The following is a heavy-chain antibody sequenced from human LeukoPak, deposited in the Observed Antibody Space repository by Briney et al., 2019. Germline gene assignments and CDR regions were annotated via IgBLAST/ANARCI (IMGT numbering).Heavy chain of an antibody. CDR3: ARDGQYYYDSSGYYSQDDAFDI. J-gene: IGHJ3*02. V-gene: IGHV4-4*07. D-gene: IGHD3-22*01. Sequence: PSETLSLTCTVSGGSISSYYWSWIRQPAGKGLEWIGRIYTSGSTNYNPSLKSRVTMSVDTSKNQFSLQLNSVTPEDTAVYYCARDGQYYYDSSGYYSQDDAFDIWGQGTMVTVSS. CDR2: IYTSGST. CDR1: GGSISSYY.